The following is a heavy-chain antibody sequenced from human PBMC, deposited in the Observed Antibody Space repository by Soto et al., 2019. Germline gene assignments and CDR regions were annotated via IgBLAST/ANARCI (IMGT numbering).Heavy chain of an antibody. J-gene: IGHJ4*02. CDR2: INAGNGNT. V-gene: IGHV1-3*01. CDR3: ARDRGYDSSSSEIDY. D-gene: IGHD6-6*01. Sequence: QVQLVQSGAEVKKPGASVKVSCKASGYTFTSYAMHWVRQAPGQRLEWMGWINAGNGNTKYSQKFQGRVTITRDTSASTAYMELSSLRSEGTAVYYCARDRGYDSSSSEIDYWGQGTLVTVSS. CDR1: GYTFTSYA.